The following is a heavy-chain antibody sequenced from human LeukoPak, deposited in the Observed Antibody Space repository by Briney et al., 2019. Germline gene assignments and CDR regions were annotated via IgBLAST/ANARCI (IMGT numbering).Heavy chain of an antibody. Sequence: GASVKVSCKASGYTFTSYGISWVRQAPGQGLECMGWIGAYNGNTNYAQKFQGRFTMTTDTSTSTAYMELSRLRSDDTAVYYCARGVTPGYYGSGSYPPSDYWGQGTLVTVSS. CDR1: GYTFTSYG. V-gene: IGHV1-18*01. J-gene: IGHJ4*02. D-gene: IGHD3-10*01. CDR2: IGAYNGNT. CDR3: ARGVTPGYYGSGSYPPSDY.